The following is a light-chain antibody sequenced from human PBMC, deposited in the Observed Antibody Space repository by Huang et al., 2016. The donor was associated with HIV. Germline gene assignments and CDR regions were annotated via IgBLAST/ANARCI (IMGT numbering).Light chain of an antibody. CDR3: QQYDNWPPLT. CDR2: GES. V-gene: IGKV3D-15*01. CDR1: QSISSN. J-gene: IGKJ4*01. Sequence: EIVMTQSPATLSVSPGERATLSCRASQSISSNLAWYQRKPGQAPRLLMYGESTRATGIPATFSGSGSGTEFTLTISSLQSEDFAVYYCQQYDNWPPLTFGGGTKVEIK.